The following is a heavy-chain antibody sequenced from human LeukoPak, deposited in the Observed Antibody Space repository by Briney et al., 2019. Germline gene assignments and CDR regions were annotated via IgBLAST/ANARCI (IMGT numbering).Heavy chain of an antibody. CDR3: AKDPEPEYYDFWSGYWI. D-gene: IGHD3-3*01. CDR2: ISGSGGST. V-gene: IGHV3-23*01. Sequence: GGSLRLSCAASGFTFSSYAMSWVRQAPGKGLEWVSAISGSGGSTYYADSVKGRFTISRDNSKNTLYLQMNSLRAEDTAVYYCAKDPEPEYYDFWSGYWIWGQGTLVTVSS. J-gene: IGHJ4*02. CDR1: GFTFSSYA.